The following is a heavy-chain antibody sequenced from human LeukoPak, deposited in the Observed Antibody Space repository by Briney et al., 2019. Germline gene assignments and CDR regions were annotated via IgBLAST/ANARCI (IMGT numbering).Heavy chain of an antibody. J-gene: IGHJ5*02. CDR1: GFNFNGYW. Sequence: GGSLRLSCVASGFNFNGYWMSWVRQAPGKGLEWVAKTKEDESEKYYVDSVKGRFTISKDNARNSLYLQMNSLKAEDTAVYYCASDWVGGFDPWGQGTLVTVSS. V-gene: IGHV3-7*01. CDR3: ASDWVGGFDP. D-gene: IGHD3-16*01. CDR2: TKEDESEK.